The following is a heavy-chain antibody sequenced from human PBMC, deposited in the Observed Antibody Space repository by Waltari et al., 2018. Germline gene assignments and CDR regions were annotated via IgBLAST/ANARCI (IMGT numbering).Heavy chain of an antibody. CDR1: GFPFVSYG. CDR2: INSDGTGT. D-gene: IGHD7-27*01. J-gene: IGHJ6*02. V-gene: IGHV3-74*03. Sequence: DVHLVESGGGLVQPGGSLRLSCVASGFPFVSYGRHWVRRVPGKGLTWVSHINSDGTGTTYADSVKGRFTVSRDNAKSTLFLQMTSLRAEDTAVYFCVRDDPGYGLDVWGQGTTVTVSS. CDR3: VRDDPGYGLDV.